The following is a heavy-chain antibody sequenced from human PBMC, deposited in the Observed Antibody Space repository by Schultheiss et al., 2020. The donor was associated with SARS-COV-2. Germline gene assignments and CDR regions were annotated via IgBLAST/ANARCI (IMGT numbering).Heavy chain of an antibody. V-gene: IGHV3-74*01. CDR1: GFTFSSYW. Sequence: GGSLRLSCAASGFTFSSYWMHWVRQAPGKGLVWVSRINSDGSSTSYADSVKGRFTISRDNAKNSLYLQMNSLRDEDTAVYYCARESYYGSGSYPFDYWGQGTLVTVSS. D-gene: IGHD3-10*01. CDR3: ARESYYGSGSYPFDY. CDR2: INSDGSST. J-gene: IGHJ4*02.